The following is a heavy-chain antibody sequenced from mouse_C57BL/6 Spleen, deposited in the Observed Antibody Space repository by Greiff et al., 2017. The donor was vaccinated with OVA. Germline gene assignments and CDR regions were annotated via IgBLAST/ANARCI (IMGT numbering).Heavy chain of an antibody. J-gene: IGHJ4*01. D-gene: IGHD1-1*01. CDR3: ARLYYGSSYYAMDY. CDR2: IYPGDGDT. Sequence: QVQLQQSGAELVKPGASVKISCKASGYAFSSYWMNWVKQRPGKGLEWIGQIYPGDGDTNYNGKFKGKATLTADKSSSTAYMQLSSLTSEDSAVYFCARLYYGSSYYAMDYGGQGTSVTVSS. CDR1: GYAFSSYW. V-gene: IGHV1-80*01.